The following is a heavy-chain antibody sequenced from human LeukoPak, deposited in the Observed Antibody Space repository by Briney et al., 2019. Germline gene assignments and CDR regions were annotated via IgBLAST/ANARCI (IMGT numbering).Heavy chain of an antibody. Sequence: PGGSLRLSCAASGFTFSSYGMHWVRQAPGKGLEWVAFIRYDGSNKYYADSVKGRFTISRDNSKNTLYLQMNSLRAEDTAVYYCANLVGGEWLSSLDAFDIWGQGTMVTVSS. V-gene: IGHV3-30*02. CDR1: GFTFSSYG. CDR3: ANLVGGEWLSSLDAFDI. CDR2: IRYDGSNK. D-gene: IGHD3-3*01. J-gene: IGHJ3*02.